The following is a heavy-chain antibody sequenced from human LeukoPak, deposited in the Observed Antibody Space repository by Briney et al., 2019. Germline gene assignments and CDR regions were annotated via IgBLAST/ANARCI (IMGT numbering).Heavy chain of an antibody. CDR1: GGSISSGDYY. V-gene: IGHV4-30-4*01. CDR3: AREGYYDILTGPYYYGMDV. Sequence: SQTLSPTCTVSGGSISSGDYYWSWIRQPPGKGLEWIGYIYYSGSTYYNPSLKSRVTISVDTSKNQFSLKLSSVTAADTAVYYCAREGYYDILTGPYYYGMDVWGKGTTVTVSS. D-gene: IGHD3-9*01. CDR2: IYYSGST. J-gene: IGHJ6*04.